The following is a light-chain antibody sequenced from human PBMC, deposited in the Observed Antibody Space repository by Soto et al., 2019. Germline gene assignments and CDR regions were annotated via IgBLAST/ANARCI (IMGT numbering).Light chain of an antibody. CDR2: DAS. CDR3: QQRRNRPLT. Sequence: EIVLTQSPDTLSLSPGERATLACRASQSVRCYLAWYQQKPGQAPRLLIYDASSRATGIPARFRGSGSGTDFTLTIISLEPEDFACYYCQQRRNRPLTFGGGTKVAIK. J-gene: IGKJ4*01. V-gene: IGKV3-11*01. CDR1: QSVRCY.